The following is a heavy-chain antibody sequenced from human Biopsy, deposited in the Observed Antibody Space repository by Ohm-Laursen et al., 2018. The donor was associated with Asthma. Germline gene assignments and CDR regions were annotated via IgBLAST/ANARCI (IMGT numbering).Heavy chain of an antibody. CDR1: GYSPTDLS. CDR3: ASDFPKDYVRYNFQF. Sequence: ASVKVSCKISGYSPTDLSMHWVRQAPGQGLEWMGGHDHEEGGTVNARRFQGRVTMTEDTSTDTAYMELSSLSSDGTAVYYCASDFPKDYVRYNFQFWGQGTLVTVSS. J-gene: IGHJ4*02. V-gene: IGHV1-24*01. D-gene: IGHD4-17*01. CDR2: HDHEEGGT.